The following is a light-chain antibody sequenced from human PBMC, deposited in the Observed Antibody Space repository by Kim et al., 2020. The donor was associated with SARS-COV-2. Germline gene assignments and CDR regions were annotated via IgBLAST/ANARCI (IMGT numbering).Light chain of an antibody. CDR1: QSISSY. Sequence: DIQMTQSPSSLSASVGDRVTITCRASQSISSYLNWYQQKPGKAPKLLIYAASSLQSGVPSRFSVSGSGTDFTLTISSLQPEDFATYYCQQSDSTWTFGQGTKVDIK. CDR3: QQSDSTWT. J-gene: IGKJ1*01. CDR2: AAS. V-gene: IGKV1-39*01.